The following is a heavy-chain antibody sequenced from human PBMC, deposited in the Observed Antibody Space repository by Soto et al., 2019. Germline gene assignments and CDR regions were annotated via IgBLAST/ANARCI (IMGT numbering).Heavy chain of an antibody. J-gene: IGHJ6*02. Sequence: SETLSLTCTVSGGSISSYYWSWIRQPPGKGLEWIGYIYYSGSTNYNPSLKSRVTISVDTSKNQFSLKLSSVTAADTAVYYCARGEVEKFFYGMDVWGQGTTVTVSS. V-gene: IGHV4-59*01. D-gene: IGHD1-26*01. CDR2: IYYSGST. CDR1: GGSISSYY. CDR3: ARGEVEKFFYGMDV.